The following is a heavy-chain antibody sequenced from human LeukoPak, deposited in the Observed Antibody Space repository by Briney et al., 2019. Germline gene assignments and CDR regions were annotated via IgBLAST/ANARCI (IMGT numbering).Heavy chain of an antibody. Sequence: ASVKVSCKASGCTFTGYYMHWVREAPGQGLEWMGWINPNSGGTNYAQKFQGRVTMTRDTSISTAYMELSRLRSDDTAVYYCARDRTAVAGIGPFDIWGQGTMVTVSS. CDR1: GCTFTGYY. J-gene: IGHJ3*02. V-gene: IGHV1-2*02. D-gene: IGHD6-19*01. CDR2: INPNSGGT. CDR3: ARDRTAVAGIGPFDI.